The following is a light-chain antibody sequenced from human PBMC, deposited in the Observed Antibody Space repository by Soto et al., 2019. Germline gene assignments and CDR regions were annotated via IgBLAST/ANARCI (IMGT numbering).Light chain of an antibody. CDR2: EVS. CDR1: SSDVGGYNY. CDR3: SSYAGSNLWV. Sequence: QSALTQPPSASGSPGQSVTLSCTGTSSDVGGYNYVSWYQQHPGKAPQLMIYEVSKRPSGVPDRFSGSKSGNTASLTVAGLQAEDEADYYCSSYAGSNLWVFGGGTKVTVL. J-gene: IGLJ3*02. V-gene: IGLV2-8*01.